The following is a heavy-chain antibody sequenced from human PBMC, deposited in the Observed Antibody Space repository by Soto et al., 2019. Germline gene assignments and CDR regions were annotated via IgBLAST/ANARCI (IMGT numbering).Heavy chain of an antibody. CDR2: IYYSGST. V-gene: IGHV4-31*03. CDR3: ARSGYSYGPNPLLY. D-gene: IGHD5-18*01. J-gene: IGHJ4*02. Sequence: SETLSLTCTVSGGSISSGGYYWSWIRQHPGKGLEWIGYIYYSGSTYYNPSLKSRVTMSVDTSKNQFFLKLSSVTAADTAVYYCARSGYSYGPNPLLYWGQGTLVTVS. CDR1: GGSISSGGYY.